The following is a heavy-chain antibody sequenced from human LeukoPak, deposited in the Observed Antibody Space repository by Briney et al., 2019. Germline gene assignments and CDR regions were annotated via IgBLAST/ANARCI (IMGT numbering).Heavy chain of an antibody. J-gene: IGHJ4*02. Sequence: GGSLRLSCAASGFTFSSYGMSWVRQAPGKGLEWVSAISGSGGSTYYADSVKGRFTISRDNSKNTLYLQMNSLRAEDTAVYYCAKSGMVRGVHTYYFDYWGQGTLVTVS. D-gene: IGHD3-10*01. CDR3: AKSGMVRGVHTYYFDY. V-gene: IGHV3-23*01. CDR2: ISGSGGST. CDR1: GFTFSSYG.